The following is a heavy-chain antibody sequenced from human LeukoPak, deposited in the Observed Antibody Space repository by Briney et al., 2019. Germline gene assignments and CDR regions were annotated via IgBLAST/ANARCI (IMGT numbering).Heavy chain of an antibody. CDR3: AKGDSGSYGALDI. J-gene: IGHJ3*02. D-gene: IGHD1-26*01. Sequence: GGSLRLSCAASGFTFSTYGMHWVRQAPSKGLEWVAVIWYDGSNKYHADSVKGRFAISRDNSKNTLYLQMNSLRVEDTAVYYCAKGDSGSYGALDIWGQGTMVTVSS. V-gene: IGHV3-33*06. CDR2: IWYDGSNK. CDR1: GFTFSTYG.